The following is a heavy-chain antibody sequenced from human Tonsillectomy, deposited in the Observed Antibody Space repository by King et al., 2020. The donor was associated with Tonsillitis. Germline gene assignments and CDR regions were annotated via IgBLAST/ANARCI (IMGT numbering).Heavy chain of an antibody. CDR3: AKVWPYGDYVYDYYGMDV. J-gene: IGHJ6*02. CDR1: GFTFSNYA. V-gene: IGHV3-23*04. D-gene: IGHD4-17*01. Sequence: VQLVESGGGLVQPGGSLRLSCAVSGFTFSNYAMSWVRQAPGKGLEWVSVISGSGDTTNYADSVKGRFTISRDSSKNTLYLQMNSLRDEDTAVYYCAKVWPYGDYVYDYYGMDVWGQGTTVTVSS. CDR2: ISGSGDTT.